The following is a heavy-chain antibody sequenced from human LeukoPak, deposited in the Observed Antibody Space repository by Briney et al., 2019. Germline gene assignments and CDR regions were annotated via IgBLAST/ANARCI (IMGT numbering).Heavy chain of an antibody. CDR2: ISGSGGST. J-gene: IGHJ6*02. Sequence: GGSLRLSCAASGFTFGTYAMSWVRQAPGKGLEWISAISGSGGSTYYADSVKGRFTISRDNAKNSLYLQMNSLRAEDTAVYYCTRDGRVAYEMDVWGQGTTVTVSS. V-gene: IGHV3-23*01. CDR1: GFTFGTYA. CDR3: TRDGRVAYEMDV. D-gene: IGHD2-15*01.